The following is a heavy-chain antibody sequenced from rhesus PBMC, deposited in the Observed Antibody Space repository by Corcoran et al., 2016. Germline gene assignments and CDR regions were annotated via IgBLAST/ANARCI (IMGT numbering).Heavy chain of an antibody. V-gene: IGHV4-76*01. D-gene: IGHD4-29*01. CDR2: IKGISGNT. J-gene: IGHJ4*01. Sequence: QVQLQESGPGVVKPSETLSLTCAVSGGTISSGYDWSGIRPPPGKGLEWIGLIKGISGNTNNNPSLKNRVTISKDASKNQFSLKLSSVTAADTAVYYCARGRGNFDYWGQGVLVTVSS. CDR1: GGTISSGYD. CDR3: ARGRGNFDY.